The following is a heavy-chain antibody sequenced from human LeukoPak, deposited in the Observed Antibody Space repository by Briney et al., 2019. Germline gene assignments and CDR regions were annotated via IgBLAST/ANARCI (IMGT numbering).Heavy chain of an antibody. Sequence: PGGSLRLSCAASALTFSSYAISWVRQAPGKGLEWVSGISASGSTSYYADSVKGRFTTSRDNSKNTLYLQMNSLRAEDTAVYFCAKSGSSNPYYFDYWGQGTLVTVSS. D-gene: IGHD6-13*01. J-gene: IGHJ4*02. V-gene: IGHV3-23*01. CDR1: ALTFSSYA. CDR2: ISASGSTS. CDR3: AKSGSSNPYYFDY.